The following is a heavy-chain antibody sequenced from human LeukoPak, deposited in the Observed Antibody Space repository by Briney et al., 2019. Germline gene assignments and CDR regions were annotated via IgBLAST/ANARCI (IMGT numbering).Heavy chain of an antibody. Sequence: SETLSLTCTVSGGSISSYYWSWIRQPPGKGLEWIGYIYYSGSTNYNPSLKSRVTISVDTSKNQFSLKLSSVTAADTAVYYCAAGWNYFDYWGQGPLVTVSS. V-gene: IGHV4-59*01. D-gene: IGHD2-15*01. CDR2: IYYSGST. J-gene: IGHJ4*02. CDR3: AAGWNYFDY. CDR1: GGSISSYY.